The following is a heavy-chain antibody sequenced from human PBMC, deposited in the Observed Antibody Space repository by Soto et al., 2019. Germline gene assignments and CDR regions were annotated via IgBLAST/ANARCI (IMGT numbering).Heavy chain of an antibody. CDR1: DGSISSGGYS. J-gene: IGHJ5*02. D-gene: IGHD2-2*01. CDR3: ARVPDR. Sequence: TLSLTCAVSDGSISSGGYSWSWIRQPPGKGLEWIGYIYHSGSTYYNPSLKSRVTISVDRSKNQFSLKLRSVTAADTAVYYGARVPDRWGQGTLVTVSS. V-gene: IGHV4-30-2*01. CDR2: IYHSGST.